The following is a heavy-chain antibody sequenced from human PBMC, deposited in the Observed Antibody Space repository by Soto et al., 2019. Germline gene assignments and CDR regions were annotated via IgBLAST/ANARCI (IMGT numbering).Heavy chain of an antibody. J-gene: IGHJ4*02. CDR2: INPGPNSA. CDR3: AGASSRXXSVVAAY. D-gene: IGHD2-15*01. CDR1: NDSFSSHF. Sequence: GASVKVSCKASNDSFSSHFLHWVRQSPVEGLEWMGIINPGPNSAVCSKEFQGRLTLTSDMPSRTVYVQLSNLRSDDTAVYHCAGASSRXXSVVAAYWGQGTLVTVSS. V-gene: IGHV1-46*01.